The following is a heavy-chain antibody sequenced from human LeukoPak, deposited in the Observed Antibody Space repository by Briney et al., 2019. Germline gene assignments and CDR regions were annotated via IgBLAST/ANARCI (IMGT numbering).Heavy chain of an antibody. Sequence: SETLSLTCTVSGYSISSGYYWGWIRQPPGQGLEWIGSIYHSGSTYYNPSLKSRVTMSVDTSKNQFSLKLSSVTAADTAVYYCAREGTDYDILTGFYYYYGMDVWGQGTTVTVSS. V-gene: IGHV4-38-2*02. CDR1: GYSISSGYY. D-gene: IGHD3-9*01. J-gene: IGHJ6*02. CDR2: IYHSGST. CDR3: AREGTDYDILTGFYYYYGMDV.